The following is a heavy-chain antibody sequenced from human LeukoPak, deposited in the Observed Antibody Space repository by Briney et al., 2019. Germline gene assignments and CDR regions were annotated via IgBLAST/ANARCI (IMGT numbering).Heavy chain of an antibody. J-gene: IGHJ4*02. CDR1: GFTFSSYW. Sequence: GGSLTLSCAASGFTFSSYWMHWVRQAPGKGLVWVSRINSDGSSTTYADFLKGRFTISRDNAKSTLYLQMNSLRAEDTAVYYCARVPLIAGTWVDYWGQGALVTVS. D-gene: IGHD1-20*01. CDR3: ARVPLIAGTWVDY. CDR2: INSDGSST. V-gene: IGHV3-74*01.